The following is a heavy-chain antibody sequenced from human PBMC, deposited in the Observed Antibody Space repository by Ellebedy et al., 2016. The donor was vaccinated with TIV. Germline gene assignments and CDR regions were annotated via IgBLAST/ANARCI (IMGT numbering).Heavy chain of an antibody. D-gene: IGHD2-15*01. J-gene: IGHJ4*02. CDR3: ARVEGYCSGGSCYSAHLFDY. CDR1: EFTFRAFG. Sequence: GGSLRLSCAVTEFTFRAFGMHWVRQAPGKGLEWVSYISSSSSTIYYADSVKGRFTISRDNAKNSLYLQMNSLRDEDTAVYYCARVEGYCSGGSCYSAHLFDYWGQGTLVTVSS. V-gene: IGHV3-48*02. CDR2: ISSSSSTI.